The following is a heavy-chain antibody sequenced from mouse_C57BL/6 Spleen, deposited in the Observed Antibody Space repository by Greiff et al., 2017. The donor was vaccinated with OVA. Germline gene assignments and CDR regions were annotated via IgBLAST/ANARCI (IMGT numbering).Heavy chain of an antibody. J-gene: IGHJ1*03. CDR2: IYPGDGDT. V-gene: IGHV1-82*01. D-gene: IGHD1-1*01. CDR3: ARYSSYWYFDV. CDR1: GYAFSSSW. Sequence: VHLVESGPELVKPGASVKISCKASGYAFSSSWMNWVKQRPGKGLEWIGRIYPGDGDTNYNGTFKGKATLTADKSSSTAYLQLSSLTSEDSAVYFCARYSSYWYFDVGGTGTTVTVSA.